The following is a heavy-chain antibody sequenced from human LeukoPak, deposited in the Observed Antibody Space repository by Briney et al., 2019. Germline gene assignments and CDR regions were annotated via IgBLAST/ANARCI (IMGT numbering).Heavy chain of an antibody. J-gene: IGHJ4*02. Sequence: SETLSLTCSVSGGAISGHYWSWIRQFPGKGLEWIGYIYYTGSTSYNPSLKSRVTILLDKAKNQFSLKLVAVTATDTAVYYCARRTIGYYFDYWGQGALVTVSS. CDR3: ARRTIGYYFDY. CDR1: GGAISGHY. V-gene: IGHV4-59*08. CDR2: IYYTGST. D-gene: IGHD2/OR15-2a*01.